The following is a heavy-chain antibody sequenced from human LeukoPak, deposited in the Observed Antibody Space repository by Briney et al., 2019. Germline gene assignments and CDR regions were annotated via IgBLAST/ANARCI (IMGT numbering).Heavy chain of an antibody. Sequence: PSETLSLTCTVSGGSISSSSYYWGWIRQPPGKGLEWIGTIYYSGNTYYNPSLKSRVTISVDTSKNQFSLKLSSVTAADTAVYYCARAPLYSSGWYSGTWYFDLWGRGTLVTVSS. CDR2: IYYSGNT. CDR3: ARAPLYSSGWYSGTWYFDL. V-gene: IGHV4-39*01. D-gene: IGHD6-19*01. CDR1: GGSISSSSYY. J-gene: IGHJ2*01.